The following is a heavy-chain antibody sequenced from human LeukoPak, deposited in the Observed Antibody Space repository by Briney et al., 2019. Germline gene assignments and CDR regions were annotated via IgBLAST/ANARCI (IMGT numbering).Heavy chain of an antibody. CDR3: ARDHTAAAGGHFDY. CDR1: GFTFSSSA. Sequence: GGSLRLSCAASGFTFSSSAMHWVRQDPGKGLEWVAFISYDGGNKYYGDSVKGRFTISRDNSKNTLYLQMNSLRAEDTAVYYCARDHTAAAGGHFDYWGQGTLVTVSS. D-gene: IGHD6-13*01. V-gene: IGHV3-30*04. J-gene: IGHJ4*02. CDR2: ISYDGGNK.